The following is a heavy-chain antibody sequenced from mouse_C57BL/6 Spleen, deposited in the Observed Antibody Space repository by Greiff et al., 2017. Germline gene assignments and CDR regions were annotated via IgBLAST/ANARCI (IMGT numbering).Heavy chain of an antibody. CDR1: GYTFTSYT. CDR3: ARTRDGYYGYFDV. CDR2: INPSSGYT. J-gene: IGHJ1*03. D-gene: IGHD2-3*01. Sequence: QVQLQQSGAELVKPGASVKLSCKASGYTFTSYTMHWVKQRPGQGLEWIGYINPSSGYTKYNQKFKDKATLTADKSSSTAYMQLSSLTSEDSAVYYCARTRDGYYGYFDVWGTGTTVTVSS. V-gene: IGHV1-4*01.